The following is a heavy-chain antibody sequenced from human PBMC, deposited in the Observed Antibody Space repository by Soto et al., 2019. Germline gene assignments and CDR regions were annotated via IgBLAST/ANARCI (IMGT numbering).Heavy chain of an antibody. CDR3: AKDMAKSMINYYYYMDV. D-gene: IGHD3-16*01. Sequence: QVQLVESGGGVVQPGRSLRLSCAASRFTFRSYGMHWVRQAPGKGLEWVAVISYDGSNKYSTDSVKGRFTISRDNSKNTLYLQMNSLRAEDTAVYYCAKDMAKSMINYYYYMDVWGKGTTVTVSS. CDR2: ISYDGSNK. CDR1: RFTFRSYG. V-gene: IGHV3-30*18. J-gene: IGHJ6*03.